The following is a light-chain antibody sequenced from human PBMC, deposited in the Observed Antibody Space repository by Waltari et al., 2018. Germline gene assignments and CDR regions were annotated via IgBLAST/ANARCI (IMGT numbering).Light chain of an antibody. CDR1: SRDVGGTNS. CDR2: DVS. CDR3: ASYISSSTLEL. J-gene: IGLJ2*01. V-gene: IGLV2-14*03. Sequence: QSALTQPASVSGSPGQSIPISSTGTSRDVGGTNSAPWYQQHPGKAPKLMIYDVSNRPSGVSNRFSGSKSGNTASLTISGLQAEDEADYYCASYISSSTLELFGGGTSLTVL.